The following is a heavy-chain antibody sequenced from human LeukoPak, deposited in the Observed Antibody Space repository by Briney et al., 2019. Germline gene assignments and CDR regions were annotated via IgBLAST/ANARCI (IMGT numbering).Heavy chain of an antibody. CDR3: ARHGHYDFWRELYYYYYYMDV. D-gene: IGHD3-3*01. J-gene: IGHJ6*03. CDR2: IYHSGST. Sequence: SETLSLTCAVSGGSISSSHWWTWVRQPPGKGLEWIGEIYHSGSTNYNPSLKSRVTISVDTSKNQFSLKLSSVTAADTAVYYCARHGHYDFWRELYYYYYYMDVWGKGTTVTVSS. V-gene: IGHV4-4*02. CDR1: GGSISSSHW.